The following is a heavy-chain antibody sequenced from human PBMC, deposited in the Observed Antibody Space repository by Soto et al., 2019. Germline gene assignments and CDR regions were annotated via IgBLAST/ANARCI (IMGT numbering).Heavy chain of an antibody. CDR2: IYYTGDT. D-gene: IGHD1-26*01. V-gene: IGHV4-39*01. Sequence: QQQLQESGPGLVKPSETLSLTCTVSGDFISSSRYYWGWIRQPPGKGLEWIGSIYYTGDTFFNPSLKSRVTFSVDTSKNQFSLKLTSVTAADTAVYFCARHKEVLLASLSYGLDVWGQGTTVTVSS. CDR1: GDFISSSRYY. CDR3: ARHKEVLLASLSYGLDV. J-gene: IGHJ6*02.